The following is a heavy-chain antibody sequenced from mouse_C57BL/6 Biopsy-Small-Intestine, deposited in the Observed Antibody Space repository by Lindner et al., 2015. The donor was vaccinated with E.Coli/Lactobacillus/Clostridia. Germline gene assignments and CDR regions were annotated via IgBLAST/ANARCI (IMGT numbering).Heavy chain of an antibody. J-gene: IGHJ1*01. CDR1: GYTFTSYD. Sequence: EVQLQESGAELVTPGYSVKLSCKTSGYTFTSYDINWVKQRPGQGLEWIGYIYPGNGYTEYNEMFKGKATLTSDTSSSTAYMQLRSLTSEDSAVYFCARSPYYSYSPYWYFDVWGAGTTVTVSS. V-gene: IGHV1-58*01. D-gene: IGHD2-12*01. CDR3: ARSPYYSYSPYWYFDV. CDR2: IYPGNGYT.